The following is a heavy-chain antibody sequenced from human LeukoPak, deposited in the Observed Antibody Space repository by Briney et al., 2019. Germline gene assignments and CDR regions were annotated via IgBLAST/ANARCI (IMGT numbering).Heavy chain of an antibody. V-gene: IGHV3-11*04. J-gene: IGHJ5*02. CDR2: ISGSGSST. CDR1: GFTSSDYY. Sequence: GGSLRLSCAASGFTSSDYYMSWIRQAPGKGLEWISYISGSGSSTYFADSVKGRFTISRDNAKNSLSLQMNSLRAEDTAVYYCARGTGFFDPWGQGTLVTVSS. D-gene: IGHD1-1*01. CDR3: ARGTGFFDP.